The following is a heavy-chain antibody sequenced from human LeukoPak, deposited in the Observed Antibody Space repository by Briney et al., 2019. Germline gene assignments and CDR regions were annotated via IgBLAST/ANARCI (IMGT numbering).Heavy chain of an antibody. D-gene: IGHD7-27*01. CDR3: ARDSNWRFDY. J-gene: IGHJ4*02. Sequence: NLQGRVTMTTDTSTSTAYMELRSLSSDDTAVYYCARDSNWRFDYWGQGTLVTVSS. V-gene: IGHV1-18*01.